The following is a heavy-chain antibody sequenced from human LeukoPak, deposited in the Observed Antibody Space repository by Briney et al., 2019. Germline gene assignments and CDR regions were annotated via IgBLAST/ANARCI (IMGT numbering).Heavy chain of an antibody. D-gene: IGHD2-2*01. Sequence: SETLSLTCAVYGGSFSGYYWSWIRQPPGKGLEWIGKINHSGSTNYNPSLKSRVTISVDTSKNQFSLKLSSVTAADTAVYYCARGGAHIVVVPAAAFDPWGQGTLVTVSS. V-gene: IGHV4-34*01. J-gene: IGHJ5*02. CDR1: GGSFSGYY. CDR2: INHSGST. CDR3: ARGGAHIVVVPAAAFDP.